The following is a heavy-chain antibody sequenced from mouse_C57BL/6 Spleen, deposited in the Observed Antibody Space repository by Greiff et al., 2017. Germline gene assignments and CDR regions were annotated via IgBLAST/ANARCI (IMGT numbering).Heavy chain of an antibody. D-gene: IGHD1-1*01. CDR2: INPSSGYT. Sequence: QVQLKESGAELAKPGASVKLSCKASGYTFTSYWMHWVKQRPGQGLEWIGYINPSSGYTKYNQKFKDKATLTADKSSSTAYMQLSSLTYEDSAVYYCARLDYGSSYYFDYWGQGTTLTVSS. CDR3: ARLDYGSSYYFDY. V-gene: IGHV1-7*01. J-gene: IGHJ2*01. CDR1: GYTFTSYW.